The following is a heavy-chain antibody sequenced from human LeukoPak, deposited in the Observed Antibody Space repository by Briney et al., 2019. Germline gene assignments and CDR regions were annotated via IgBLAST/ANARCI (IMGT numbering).Heavy chain of an antibody. CDR3: ARSRGLVGAVDLSTSDY. Sequence: SQTLSLTCTVSGGSISSDNYYWSWIRQPAGKGLEWIGRIYNSGYTNYNPSLKSRVTISVDTSKNEFSLKLSSVTAADTAVYYCARSRGLVGAVDLSTSDYWGQGILVTVSS. D-gene: IGHD1-26*01. V-gene: IGHV4-61*02. CDR2: IYNSGYT. CDR1: GGSISSDNYY. J-gene: IGHJ4*02.